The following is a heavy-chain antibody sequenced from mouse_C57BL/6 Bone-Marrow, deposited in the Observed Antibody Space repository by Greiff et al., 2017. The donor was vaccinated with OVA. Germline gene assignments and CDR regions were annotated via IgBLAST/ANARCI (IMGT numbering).Heavy chain of an antibody. D-gene: IGHD2-5*01. CDR3: ARKDYSNLFAY. J-gene: IGHJ3*01. CDR1: GYTFTDYA. CDR2: ISTYYGDA. V-gene: IGHV1-67*01. Sequence: VQLQQSGPELVRPGVSVKISCKGSGYTFTDYAMHWVKQSHAKSLEWIGVISTYYGDASYNQKFKDKGTMTVDKSSSTAYMELARLTSEDSAVYYCARKDYSNLFAYWGQGTLVTVSA.